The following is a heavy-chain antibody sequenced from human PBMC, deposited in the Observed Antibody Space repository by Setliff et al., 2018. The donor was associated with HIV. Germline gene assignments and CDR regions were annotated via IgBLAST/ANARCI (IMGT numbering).Heavy chain of an antibody. Sequence: PSETLSLTCSVSGGSTSSLYWSWIRQPPGKGLEWIGSIHYSGTTNYNPSLKSRLTISIDTSKPQFSLKLSSLTAADTAVYYCARGRTGHDYWGQGTLVTVSS. CDR1: GGSTSSLY. CDR2: IHYSGTT. J-gene: IGHJ4*02. CDR3: ARGRTGHDY. V-gene: IGHV4-59*11.